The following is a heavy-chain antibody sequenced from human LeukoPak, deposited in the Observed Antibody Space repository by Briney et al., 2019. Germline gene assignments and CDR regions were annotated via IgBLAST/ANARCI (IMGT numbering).Heavy chain of an antibody. V-gene: IGHV3-23*01. D-gene: IGHD3-3*01. CDR1: GFTFSSYA. CDR3: AKVIHGVVTPFDY. CDR2: ISGSGGST. J-gene: IGHJ4*02. Sequence: GGSLRLSCAASGFTFSSYAMSWVRQAPGKGLEWVSAISGSGGSTYYADSVKGRFIISRDNSKNTLYLQMNSLRAEDTAVYYCAKVIHGVVTPFDYWGQGTLVTVSS.